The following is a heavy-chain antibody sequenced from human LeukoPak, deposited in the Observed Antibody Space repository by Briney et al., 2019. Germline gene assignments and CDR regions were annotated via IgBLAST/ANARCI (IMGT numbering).Heavy chain of an antibody. CDR1: AGTFSIYS. Sequence: ASVKVSCKASAGTFSIYSISWLRQAPGQGLEWMGGIIPIFGTANYAQKFQGRVTIIADESTSTAYMELSGLRSEDTDVYYCARHSISGGYDYVWGSYRDSSWGQGTLVTVSS. CDR2: IIPIFGTA. CDR3: ARHSISGGYDYVWGSYRDSS. D-gene: IGHD3-16*02. J-gene: IGHJ5*02. V-gene: IGHV1-69*13.